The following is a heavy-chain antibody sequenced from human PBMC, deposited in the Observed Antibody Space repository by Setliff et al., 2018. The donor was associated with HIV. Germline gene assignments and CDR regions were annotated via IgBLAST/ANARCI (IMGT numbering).Heavy chain of an antibody. CDR3: AREGNSGHGGQIEFDY. CDR1: GGTFRKYS. V-gene: IGHV1-69*13. D-gene: IGHD1-26*01. J-gene: IGHJ4*02. Sequence: SVKVSCKVSGGTFRKYSMNWIRQAPGQGLEWMGGIVPIFGTTKYAQKFQGRVTITADESTSTVYMALSSLTSEDTAVYYCAREGNSGHGGQIEFDYWGQGTLVTVSS. CDR2: IVPIFGTT.